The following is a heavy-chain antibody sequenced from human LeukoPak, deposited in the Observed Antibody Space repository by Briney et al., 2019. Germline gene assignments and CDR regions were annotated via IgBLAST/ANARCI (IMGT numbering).Heavy chain of an antibody. Sequence: PSETLSLTCTVSGGSISSYYWSWIRQPPGKGLEWIGYIYYSGSTNYNPSLKSRLTISVDTSTTPFSLKLSSVTAADPAVYYCASERRPWALTTYYFDYWGQGTLVTVSS. J-gene: IGHJ4*02. D-gene: IGHD1-26*01. V-gene: IGHV4-59*01. CDR2: IYYSGST. CDR1: GGSISSYY. CDR3: ASERRPWALTTYYFDY.